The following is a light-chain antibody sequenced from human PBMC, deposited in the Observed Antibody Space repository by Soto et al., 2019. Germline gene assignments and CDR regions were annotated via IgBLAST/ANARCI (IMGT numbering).Light chain of an antibody. J-gene: IGKJ4*01. CDR3: QQSYSTPLA. CDR1: QSISIY. V-gene: IGKV1-39*01. CDR2: AAS. Sequence: DIQMTQSPSSLSASVGDRVTITCRASQSISIYLNWYQQKPGKAPKVLIYAASSLQSGVPSRFSGSGSGTDFTLTISNLQPEDFATYYCQQSYSTPLAFGGGTKVEI.